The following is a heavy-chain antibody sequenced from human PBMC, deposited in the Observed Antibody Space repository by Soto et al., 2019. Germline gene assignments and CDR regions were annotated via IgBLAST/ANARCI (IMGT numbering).Heavy chain of an antibody. V-gene: IGHV3-15*01. CDR1: GFTFSNAW. CDR3: TSSGCLYYYGMDV. D-gene: IGHD3-22*01. CDR2: IKSKTDGGTT. Sequence: GGSLRLSCAASGFTFSNAWMSWVRQAPGKGLEWVGRIKSKTDGGTTDYAAPVKGRFTISRDDSKNTLYLQMNSLKTEDTAVYYCTSSGCLYYYGMDVWGQGTTVTVSS. J-gene: IGHJ6*02.